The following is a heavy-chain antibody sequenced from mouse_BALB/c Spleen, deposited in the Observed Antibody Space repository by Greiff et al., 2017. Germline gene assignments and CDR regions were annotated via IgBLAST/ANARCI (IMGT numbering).Heavy chain of an antibody. V-gene: IGHV14-3*02. CDR2: IDPANGNT. CDR1: CFNIKDTY. CDR3: ARDYGLYYFDY. D-gene: IGHD1-1*02. J-gene: IGHJ2*01. Sequence: EVQLQQSGAELVKPGASVKLSCTASCFNIKDTYMHWVKQRPEQGLEWIGRIDPANGNTKYDPKFQGKATITADTSSNTAYLQLSSLTSEDTAVYYCARDYGLYYFDYWGQGTTLTVSS.